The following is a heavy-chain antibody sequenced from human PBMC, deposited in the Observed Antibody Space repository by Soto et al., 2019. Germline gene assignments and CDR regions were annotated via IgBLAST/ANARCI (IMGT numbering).Heavy chain of an antibody. CDR3: ARDPYDYVWGSHSNWFDP. CDR2: VWYDGSKQ. D-gene: IGHD3-16*01. J-gene: IGHJ5*02. V-gene: IGHV3-33*01. Sequence: GGSLRLSCAASGFPFSHYGIDWVRQAPGKGLEWVAGVWYDGSKQYYADSVKGRFTISRDNSKNTLYLQMNSLRAEDTAVYYCARDPYDYVWGSHSNWFDPWGQGTLVTVSS. CDR1: GFPFSHYG.